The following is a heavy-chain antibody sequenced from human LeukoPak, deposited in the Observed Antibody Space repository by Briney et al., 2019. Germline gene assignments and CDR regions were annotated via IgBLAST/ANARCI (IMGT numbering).Heavy chain of an antibody. CDR1: GGSISSNNYY. Sequence: SETLSLTCTVSGGSISSNNYYWGWIRQPPGRELEWIGSIYDSGSTKYNPSLKSRLTISVDTSKNQFSLKLNSVTAADTAVYYCARSDASFDSSGYHRPLDFWGQGTLVTVSS. J-gene: IGHJ4*02. CDR2: IYDSGST. CDR3: ARSDASFDSSGYHRPLDF. D-gene: IGHD3-22*01. V-gene: IGHV4-39*01.